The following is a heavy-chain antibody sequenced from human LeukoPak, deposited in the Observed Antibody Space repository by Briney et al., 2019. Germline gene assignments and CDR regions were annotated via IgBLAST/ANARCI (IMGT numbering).Heavy chain of an antibody. J-gene: IGHJ3*02. CDR2: MNPNSGNT. Sequence: ASVKVSCKASGYTFTSYDINWVRQATGQGLEWMGWMNPNSGNTGYAQKFQGRVTMTRNTSISTAYMELSSLRSEDTAVYYCAALGGYYDSSGLDAFDIWGQGTMVTVSS. CDR3: AALGGYYDSSGLDAFDI. D-gene: IGHD3-22*01. V-gene: IGHV1-8*01. CDR1: GYTFTSYD.